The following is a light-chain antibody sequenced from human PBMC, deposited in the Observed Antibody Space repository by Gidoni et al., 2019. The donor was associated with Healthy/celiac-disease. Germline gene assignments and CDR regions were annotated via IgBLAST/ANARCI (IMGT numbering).Light chain of an antibody. CDR3: QQRSNWPT. J-gene: IGKJ4*01. V-gene: IGKV3-11*01. CDR2: EAS. CDR1: QSVSSY. Sequence: EILLTQSPATLSLSPGEGATLSCRASQSVSSYLAWYQQKPGQAPRLLIYEASNRATGIPARFSGSGSGTDFTLPISSLEPEDFAVYYCQQRSNWPTFXGXTKVEIK.